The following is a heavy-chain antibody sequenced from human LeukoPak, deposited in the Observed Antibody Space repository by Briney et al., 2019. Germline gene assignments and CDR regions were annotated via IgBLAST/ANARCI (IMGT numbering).Heavy chain of an antibody. CDR2: ISSSGSTI. J-gene: IGHJ4*02. D-gene: IGHD3-22*01. Sequence: GGSLRLSCAASGFTFSSYEMNWVRQAPGKGLEWVSYISSSGSTIYYADSVKGRFTISRDNSKNTLYLQMNSLRAEDTAVYYCAKHAYYYDSSGETPFDYWGQGTLVTVSS. V-gene: IGHV3-48*03. CDR3: AKHAYYYDSSGETPFDY. CDR1: GFTFSSYE.